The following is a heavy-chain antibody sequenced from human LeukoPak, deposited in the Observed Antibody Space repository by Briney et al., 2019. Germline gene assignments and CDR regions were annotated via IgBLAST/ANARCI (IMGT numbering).Heavy chain of an antibody. Sequence: GGSLRLSCAASGITLSNALMNWVRQAPGKGLEWLARIKSRLDGGTTDYAAPVKGRFTISRDDSKNTLYLQMNSLKTEDTAVYYCTGVRALDTWGQGTMVTVSS. V-gene: IGHV3-15*01. J-gene: IGHJ3*02. CDR3: TGVRALDT. CDR1: GITLSNAL. D-gene: IGHD4/OR15-4a*01. CDR2: IKSRLDGGTT.